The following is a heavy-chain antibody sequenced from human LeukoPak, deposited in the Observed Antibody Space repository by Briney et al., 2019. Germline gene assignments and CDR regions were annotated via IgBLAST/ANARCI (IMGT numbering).Heavy chain of an antibody. D-gene: IGHD3-3*01. CDR3: AREVVYYDFWSGYYYYYGMDV. Sequence: GGSLRLSCAASGFTFSSYWMHWVRQAPGKGLVWVSRINSDGSSISYADSVKGRFTISRDNAKNTLYLQMNSLRAEDTAVYYCAREVVYYDFWSGYYYYYGMDVWGQGTTVTVSS. J-gene: IGHJ6*02. CDR2: INSDGSSI. V-gene: IGHV3-74*01. CDR1: GFTFSSYW.